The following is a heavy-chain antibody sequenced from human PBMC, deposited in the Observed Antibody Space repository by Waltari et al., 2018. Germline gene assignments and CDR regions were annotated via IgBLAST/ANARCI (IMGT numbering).Heavy chain of an antibody. J-gene: IGHJ4*02. V-gene: IGHV3-23*04. CDR3: AKDIKVVADRGYFDY. CDR2: ISGSGGST. Sequence: EVQLVASGGGLVQPGGSLRLSCAASGFTFSSYSISLVRPARGEGLELVAAISGSGGSTYYADSVKGRFTISRDKSKNKLYLQMNSLRAEDTAVYYCAKDIKVVADRGYFDYWGQGTLVTVSS. CDR1: GFTFSSYS. D-gene: IGHD2-15*01.